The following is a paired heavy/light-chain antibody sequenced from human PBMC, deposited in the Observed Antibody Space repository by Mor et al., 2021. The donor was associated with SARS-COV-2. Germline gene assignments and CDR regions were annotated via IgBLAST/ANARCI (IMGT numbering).Light chain of an antibody. J-gene: IGKJ1*01. CDR3: QQSHSNPWT. CDR1: QSISNS. Sequence: DIQMTQSPSSLSASVGDRVTITCRASQSISNSLNWYHQKPGKAPKLLIYAASSVQSGVPSRFSGSGSGTDFTLTISSLQPEDFATYSCQQSHSNPWTFGQGTKVEIK. CDR2: AAS. V-gene: IGKV1-39*01.
Heavy chain of an antibody. Sequence: QVQLQESGPGLVKPSQTLSLTCTVSDGSISNSSYYWSWIRQPAGKGLEWIGRRYISGSTSYNPSLKSRVTISVDTSKNQFSLKLTSVTAADTAVYYCARGRYSSGWDYYFYYGLDVWGQGTTVTVSS. V-gene: IGHV4-61*02. CDR2: RYISGST. J-gene: IGHJ6*02. CDR1: DGSISNSSYY. CDR3: ARGRYSSGWDYYFYYGLDV. D-gene: IGHD6-19*01.